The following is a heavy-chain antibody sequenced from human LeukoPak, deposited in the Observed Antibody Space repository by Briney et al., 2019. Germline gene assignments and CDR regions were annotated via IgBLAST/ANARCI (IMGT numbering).Heavy chain of an antibody. D-gene: IGHD6-13*01. Sequence: GESLKISCKGSGYSFNSHWIGWVRHMPGKGLEYMGMIYPGDSDTRYSPSFRGQVTMSADKSISTAYLQWSSLKASDTAMYYCARRTPGYGSSWYDITFNYWGQGTLVTVSS. CDR3: ARRTPGYGSSWYDITFNY. J-gene: IGHJ4*02. V-gene: IGHV5-51*01. CDR2: IYPGDSDT. CDR1: GYSFNSHW.